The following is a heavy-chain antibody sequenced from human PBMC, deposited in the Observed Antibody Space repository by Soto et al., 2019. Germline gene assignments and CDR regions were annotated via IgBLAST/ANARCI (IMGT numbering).Heavy chain of an antibody. Sequence: PLETLSLTCAVSGYSISSGYYWGWLRQPPGKGLEWIGSIYHSGSTYYNPSLNSRVTLSIDMTNNHVSLILNSVTAADTAVYYCARVGPWVPYYYDSSPYTFENWFDPWGQGTLVTVSS. CDR3: ARVGPWVPYYYDSSPYTFENWFDP. CDR1: GYSISSGYY. J-gene: IGHJ5*02. V-gene: IGHV4-38-2*01. D-gene: IGHD3-22*01. CDR2: IYHSGST.